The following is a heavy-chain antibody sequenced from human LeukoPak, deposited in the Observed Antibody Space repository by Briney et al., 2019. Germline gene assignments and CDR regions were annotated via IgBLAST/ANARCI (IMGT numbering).Heavy chain of an antibody. CDR3: ARDGASDYDILTGYPPYYMDV. D-gene: IGHD3-9*01. Sequence: SVKVSCKASGGTFSSYAISWVRQAPGQGLEWMGGIIPIFGTANYAQKFQGRVTITAGKSTSTAYMELSSLRSEDTAVYYCARDGASDYDILTGYPPYYMDVWGKGTTVTISS. J-gene: IGHJ6*03. V-gene: IGHV1-69*06. CDR1: GGTFSSYA. CDR2: IIPIFGTA.